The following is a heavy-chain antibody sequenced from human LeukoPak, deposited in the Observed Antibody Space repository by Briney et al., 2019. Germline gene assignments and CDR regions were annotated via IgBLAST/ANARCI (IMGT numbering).Heavy chain of an antibody. D-gene: IGHD6-19*01. CDR3: ARGYSSGCLVY. V-gene: IGHV1-2*02. Sequence: ASVKVSCKASGYTFTGCYMHWVRQAPGQGLEWMGWINPNSGGTNYAQKFQGRVTITKDTSISTAYMELSRLRSDDTAVYYCARGYSSGCLVYWGQGTLVTVSS. J-gene: IGHJ4*02. CDR1: GYTFTGCY. CDR2: INPNSGGT.